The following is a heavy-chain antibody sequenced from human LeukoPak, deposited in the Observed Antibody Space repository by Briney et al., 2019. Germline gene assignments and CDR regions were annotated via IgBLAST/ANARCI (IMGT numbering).Heavy chain of an antibody. CDR1: GFTVSSNY. D-gene: IGHD5-18*01. CDR3: ARRIGYSYGSDY. V-gene: IGHV3-66*01. CDR2: IYSGGST. Sequence: GGSLRLSCAASGFTVSSNYMSWVRQAPGKGLEWVSVIYSGGSTYYADSVKGRFTISRDNSKNTLYRQMNSLRAEDTAVYYCARRIGYSYGSDYWGQGTLVTVSS. J-gene: IGHJ4*02.